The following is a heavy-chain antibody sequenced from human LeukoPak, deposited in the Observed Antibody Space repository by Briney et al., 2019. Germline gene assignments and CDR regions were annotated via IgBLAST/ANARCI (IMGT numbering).Heavy chain of an antibody. D-gene: IGHD2-21*01. V-gene: IGHV3-48*01. CDR1: GFTFSSYN. CDR3: AKTLWGLTPLSSDH. J-gene: IGHJ4*02. Sequence: QSGGSLRLSCAASGFTFSSYNMNWVRQAPGKGLEWVSYIDSSSSTIYYADSERGRFTISRDNAKNSLYLQMNSLRADDTAVYYCAKTLWGLTPLSSDHWGQGSLVTVSS. CDR2: IDSSSSTI.